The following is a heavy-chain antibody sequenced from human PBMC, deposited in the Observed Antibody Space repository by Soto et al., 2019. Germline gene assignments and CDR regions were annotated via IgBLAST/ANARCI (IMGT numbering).Heavy chain of an antibody. J-gene: IGHJ5*02. CDR1: GFTFSSYA. CDR3: AKPILTGYFRNNLFDP. V-gene: IGHV3-23*01. CDR2: ISGSGGST. D-gene: IGHD3-9*01. Sequence: EVQLLESGGGLVQPGGSLRLSCAASGFTFSSYAMSWVRQAPGKGLEWVSAISGSGGSTYYADSVKGRFTITRDNSKNTLYLQMNSMRAADTDVYYCAKPILTGYFRNNLFDPWGQGTLVTVSS.